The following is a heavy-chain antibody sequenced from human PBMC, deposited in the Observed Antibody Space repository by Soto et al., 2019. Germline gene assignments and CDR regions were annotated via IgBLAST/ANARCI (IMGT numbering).Heavy chain of an antibody. CDR2: IYSDDNT. Sequence: DVQLVKSGGGLIQPGGSLRLSCAASGITATNGHMNWVRQAPGKGLEWVSVIYSDDNTNYADAVKGRFTISRDTSKNTVYLQINSLRAEDTAVYYCARDWNGDKYFDFWDQGSLVTVSS. J-gene: IGHJ4*02. CDR3: ARDWNGDKYFDF. CDR1: GITATNGH. V-gene: IGHV3-53*01. D-gene: IGHD4-17*01.